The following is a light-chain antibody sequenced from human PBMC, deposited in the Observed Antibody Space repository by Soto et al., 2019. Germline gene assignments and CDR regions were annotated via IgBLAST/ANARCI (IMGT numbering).Light chain of an antibody. CDR1: GSNIGSNT. V-gene: IGLV1-44*01. J-gene: IGLJ1*01. CDR2: SNS. CDR3: AAWDDSLNGYV. Sequence: QSVLTQSPSASGTPGQRVTISCSGSGSNIGSNTVNWYQHLPGTAPKLLIYSNSQRPSGVPDRFSASKSGTSASLAISGLQSEDEADYYCAAWDDSLNGYVFGTGTKLIVL.